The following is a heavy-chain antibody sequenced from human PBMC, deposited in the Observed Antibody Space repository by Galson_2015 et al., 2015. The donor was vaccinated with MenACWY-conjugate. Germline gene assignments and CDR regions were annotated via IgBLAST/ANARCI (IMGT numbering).Heavy chain of an antibody. CDR1: GYSISSGYY. CDR3: ARGLGRTTGYFDY. Sequence: SETLSLTCAVSGYSISSGYYWGWIRQPPGKGPEWIGSIYHSGSAYYNPSLKSRVTISVDTSKNQFSLKLSSVTAADTAVYYCARGLGRTTGYFDYWGQGTLVTVSS. CDR2: IYHSGSA. D-gene: IGHD3-16*01. J-gene: IGHJ4*02. V-gene: IGHV4-38-2*01.